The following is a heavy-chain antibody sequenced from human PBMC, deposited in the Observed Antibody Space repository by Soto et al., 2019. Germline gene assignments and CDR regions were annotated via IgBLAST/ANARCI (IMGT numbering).Heavy chain of an antibody. D-gene: IGHD6-19*01. CDR2: ISAYNGNT. V-gene: IGHV1-18*01. CDR3: AREKWGSGSRWLDP. Sequence: GASVKVSCKASGYTFTSYGISWVRQAPGQGLEWMGWISAYNGNTKYAQKLQGRVTTTTDTSTSTAYMELRSLRSDDTAVYYCAREKWGSGSRWLDPWGQGTLVTVSS. CDR1: GYTFTSYG. J-gene: IGHJ5*02.